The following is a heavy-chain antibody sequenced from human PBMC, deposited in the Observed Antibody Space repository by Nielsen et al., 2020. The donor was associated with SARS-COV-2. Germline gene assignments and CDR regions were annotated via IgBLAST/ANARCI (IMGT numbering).Heavy chain of an antibody. CDR3: ARSGYCSGGICYSDYYYGMDV. CDR2: IYPGDSDT. Sequence: KVSCKGSGYSFTSYWISWVRQMPGQGLEWMGIIYPGDSDTRYSPSFQGQVTISADKSSSTAYLQWSSLKASDTAMYYCARSGYCSGGICYSDYYYGMDVWGQGTTVTVS. D-gene: IGHD2-15*01. V-gene: IGHV5-51*01. J-gene: IGHJ6*02. CDR1: GYSFTSYW.